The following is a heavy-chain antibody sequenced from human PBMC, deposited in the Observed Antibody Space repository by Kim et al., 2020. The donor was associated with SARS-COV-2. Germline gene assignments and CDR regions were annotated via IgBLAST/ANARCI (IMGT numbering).Heavy chain of an antibody. Sequence: HYADSGKRRFTTSRDNSKTMLYMKMKSLRAEDTAVYYCGDYHGAGSHFSYWGQGTLVTVSS. D-gene: IGHD3-10*01. V-gene: IGHV3-23*05. CDR3: GDYHGAGSHFSY. J-gene: IGHJ4*02.